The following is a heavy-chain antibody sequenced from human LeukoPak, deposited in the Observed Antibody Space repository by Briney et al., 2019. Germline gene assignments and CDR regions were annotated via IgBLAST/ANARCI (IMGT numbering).Heavy chain of an antibody. D-gene: IGHD3-9*01. J-gene: IGHJ3*02. CDR2: IHHSGIS. CDR1: GDSVNNVNYY. CDR3: ARLDFFEADAFDI. Sequence: SETLSLTCTVSGDSVNNVNYYWGWIRQPPGKGLEWIGNIHHSGISHYNPALKSRVTVFIDTSKNQFSLRLTSVTAADTALYFCARLDFFEADAFDIWGQGTLVAVSS. V-gene: IGHV4-39*01.